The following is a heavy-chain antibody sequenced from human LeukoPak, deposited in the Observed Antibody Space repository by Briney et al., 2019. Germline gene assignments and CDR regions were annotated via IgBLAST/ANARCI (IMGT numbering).Heavy chain of an antibody. CDR1: GGTFGSYA. J-gene: IGHJ4*02. V-gene: IGHV1-69*05. Sequence: SVKVSCKASGGTFGSYAISWVRQAPGQGLEWMGGIIPIFGTANYAQKFQGRVTITTDESTSTAYMELSRLRSEDTAVYYCARLDSSGYCFDYWGQGTLVTVSS. CDR3: ARLDSSGYCFDY. D-gene: IGHD3-22*01. CDR2: IIPIFGTA.